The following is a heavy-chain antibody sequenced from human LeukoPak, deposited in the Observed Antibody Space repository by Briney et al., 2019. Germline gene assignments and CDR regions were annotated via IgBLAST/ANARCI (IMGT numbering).Heavy chain of an antibody. D-gene: IGHD5-18*01. V-gene: IGHV3-21*01. Sequence: GGSLRLSCAASGFTFNSYSMNWVRQAPGKGLEGVSSISSSSSCIYYADSVKGRFTISRDNAKNSLYLQMNSLRAEDTAVYYCARASGDIVETATMGSYWGQGTLVTVSS. J-gene: IGHJ4*02. CDR2: ISSSSSCI. CDR1: GFTFNSYS. CDR3: ARASGDIVETATMGSY.